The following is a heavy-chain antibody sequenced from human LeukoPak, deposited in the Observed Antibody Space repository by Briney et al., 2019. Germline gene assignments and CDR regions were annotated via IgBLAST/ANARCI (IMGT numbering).Heavy chain of an antibody. D-gene: IGHD3-3*01. CDR2: IYTGGNS. CDR1: GFIVSSNY. J-gene: IGHJ4*02. Sequence: GSLRPSCAASGFIVSSNYMSWVRQAPGKGLAWVSVIYTGGNSYYADSVKGRFTISRDNSKNTLYLQMNSLRAEDTAMYYCARDFGDYRGYFDYWGQGTLATVSS. V-gene: IGHV3-53*01. CDR3: ARDFGDYRGYFDY.